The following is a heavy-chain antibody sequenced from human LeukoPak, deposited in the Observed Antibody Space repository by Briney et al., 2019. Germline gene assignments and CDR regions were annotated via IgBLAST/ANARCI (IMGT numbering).Heavy chain of an antibody. J-gene: IGHJ4*02. V-gene: IGHV4-61*01. Sequence: SETLSLTCTVSGGSISTSNYYWGWIRQPPGKGLEWIGYIYYSGSTNYNPSLKSRVTISVDTSKNQFSLKLSSVTVADTAVYYCARDPLGYSYYDYWGQGTLVTVSS. CDR2: IYYSGST. CDR1: GGSISTSNYY. D-gene: IGHD5-18*01. CDR3: ARDPLGYSYYDY.